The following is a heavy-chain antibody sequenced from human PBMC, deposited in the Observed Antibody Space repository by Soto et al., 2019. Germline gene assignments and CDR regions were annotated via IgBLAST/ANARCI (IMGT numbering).Heavy chain of an antibody. D-gene: IGHD6-19*01. Sequence: GGSLRLSCGASGFTFSGSYMHWVRQAPGKGPMWVSSIKGDGSTTSYADSVKGRFTISRDNAKNTLYLQMNSLRAEDTAVYYCARDWVSGLFDPWGQGTLVTV. J-gene: IGHJ5*02. V-gene: IGHV3-74*01. CDR1: GFTFSGSY. CDR3: ARDWVSGLFDP. CDR2: IKGDGSTT.